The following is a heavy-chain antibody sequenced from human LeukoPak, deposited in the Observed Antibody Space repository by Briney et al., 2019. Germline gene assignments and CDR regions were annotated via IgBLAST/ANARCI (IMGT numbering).Heavy chain of an antibody. J-gene: IGHJ6*03. CDR2: IYTSGIT. V-gene: IGHV4-61*02. D-gene: IGHD2-2*01. CDR1: GGSISSGSYY. CDR3: ARGGTLVPAATSYYYYMDV. Sequence: SETLSLXCTVSGGSISSGSYYWSWIRQPAGKGLEWIGRIYTSGITNYNPSLKSRVTISVDTSKNQFSLKLSSVTAADTAVYYCARGGTLVPAATSYYYYMDVWGKGTTVTVSS.